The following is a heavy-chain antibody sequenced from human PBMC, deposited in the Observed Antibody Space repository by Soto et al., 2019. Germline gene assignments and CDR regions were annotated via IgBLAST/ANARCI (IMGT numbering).Heavy chain of an antibody. V-gene: IGHV3-21*01. D-gene: IGHD3-10*01. CDR1: GFTFNTYS. Sequence: GGSLRLSCAACGFTFNTYSMNGVRQAPGKGLEWVSSIGTDSSHIYYADSLRGRFTVSRDNAKNSLYLQMNSLRAEDTAIYYCAQNRPPVSVYGMDVWGQGATVTV. CDR2: IGTDSSHI. CDR3: AQNRPPVSVYGMDV. J-gene: IGHJ6*02.